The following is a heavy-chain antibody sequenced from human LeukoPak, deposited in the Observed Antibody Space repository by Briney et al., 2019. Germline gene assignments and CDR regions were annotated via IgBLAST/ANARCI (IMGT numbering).Heavy chain of an antibody. V-gene: IGHV4-59*01. CDR2: IYYSGST. CDR3: ARGIEEYYYDSSGYYPFDY. Sequence: RTSETLSLTCTVSGGSISSYYWSWIRQPPGKGLEWIGYIYYSGSTNYNPSLKSRVTISVDTSKNQFSLKPSSVTAADTAVYYCARGIEEYYYDSSGYYPFDYWGQGTLVTVSS. J-gene: IGHJ4*02. D-gene: IGHD3-22*01. CDR1: GGSISSYY.